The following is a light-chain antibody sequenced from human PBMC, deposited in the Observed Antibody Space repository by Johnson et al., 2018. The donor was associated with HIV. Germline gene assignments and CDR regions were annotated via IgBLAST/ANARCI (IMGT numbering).Light chain of an antibody. V-gene: IGLV1-51*02. CDR3: GVWDASLSPHYV. J-gene: IGLJ1*01. Sequence: VLTQPPLVSAAPGQKVTISCSGSSSNIGNNYVSWYQQLPGAAPRLLIYEDYKRPSGIPDRFSGSKSGASATLGITGLQTGDEADYYCGVWDASLSPHYVFGTGTTITVL. CDR2: EDY. CDR1: SSNIGNNY.